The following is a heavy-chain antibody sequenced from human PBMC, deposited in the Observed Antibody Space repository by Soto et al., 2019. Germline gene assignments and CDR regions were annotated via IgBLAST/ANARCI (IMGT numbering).Heavy chain of an antibody. D-gene: IGHD4-17*01. CDR3: AIADYGDDDY. CDR2: IKAYNGNT. V-gene: IGHV1-18*01. CDR1: GYTFATST. J-gene: IGHJ4*02. Sequence: QLQLVQSGPEAKQPGASVKVSCKASGYTFATSTISWLRQAPGQGPEWMGWIKAYNGNTNYAQKLQGRLTMTTDTSTSTAYMELRSLTTDDTAIYYCAIADYGDDDYWGQGTLVTVSS.